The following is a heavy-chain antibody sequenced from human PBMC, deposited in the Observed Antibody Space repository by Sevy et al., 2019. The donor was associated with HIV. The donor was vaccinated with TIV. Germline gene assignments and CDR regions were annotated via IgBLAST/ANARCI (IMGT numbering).Heavy chain of an antibody. D-gene: IGHD3-10*01. CDR3: AGDGIRGVTYYYMDV. CDR1: GFTFSSYN. J-gene: IGHJ6*03. CDR2: ISSSSSNT. V-gene: IGHV3-48*02. Sequence: GSLRLSCAASGFTFSSYNMNWVRQAPGKGLEWVSYISSSSSNTYYADSVKGRFTISRDNAKNSLYLQMNSLRDEDTALYYCAGDGIRGVTYYYMDVWGKGTTVTVSS.